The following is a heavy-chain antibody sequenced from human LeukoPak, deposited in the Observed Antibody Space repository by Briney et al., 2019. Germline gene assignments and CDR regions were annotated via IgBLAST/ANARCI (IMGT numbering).Heavy chain of an antibody. J-gene: IGHJ6*02. V-gene: IGHV1-69*13. CDR1: GGTFSSYA. D-gene: IGHD2-2*01. CDR2: IIPIFGTA. Sequence: ASVKVSCKASGGTFSSYAISWVRQAPGQGLEWMGGIIPIFGTANYAQKFQGRVTITADESTSTAYMELSSLRSEDTAVYYCARGEAVVVPAAGDYYYGMDVWGQGTTVTVSS. CDR3: ARGEAVVVPAAGDYYYGMDV.